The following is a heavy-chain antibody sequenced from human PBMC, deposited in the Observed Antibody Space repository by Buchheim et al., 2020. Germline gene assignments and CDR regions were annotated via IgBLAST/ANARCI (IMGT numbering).Heavy chain of an antibody. D-gene: IGHD3-3*01. CDR2: ISSSSSTI. J-gene: IGHJ6*02. CDR3: ARGNYDFWSGYHFYYYYGMDV. Sequence: EVQLVESGGGLVQPGGSLRLSCAASGFTFSSYSMNWVRQAPGKGLEWVSYISSSSSTIYYADSVKGRFTISRDNAKNSLYLQMNSLRAEDTAVYYRARGNYDFWSGYHFYYYYGMDVWGQGTT. CDR1: GFTFSSYS. V-gene: IGHV3-48*01.